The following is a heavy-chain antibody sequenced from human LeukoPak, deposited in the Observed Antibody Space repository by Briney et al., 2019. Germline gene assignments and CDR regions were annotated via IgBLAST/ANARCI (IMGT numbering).Heavy chain of an antibody. J-gene: IGHJ5*02. Sequence: ASVKVSCKASGYTFTGYYIHWVRQAPGQGLEWMGWINPNSGDTNYAQKFQTRVTMTRDTSISIAYMDLSRLTSDDTAVYYCVREYAGTTTNWLDPWGQRTLVTVSS. V-gene: IGHV1-2*02. CDR3: VREYAGTTTNWLDP. CDR1: GYTFTGYY. CDR2: INPNSGDT. D-gene: IGHD1-26*01.